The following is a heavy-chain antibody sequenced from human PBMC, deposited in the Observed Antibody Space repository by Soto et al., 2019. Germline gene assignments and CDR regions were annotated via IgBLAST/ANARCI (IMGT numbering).Heavy chain of an antibody. CDR1: GVTFTTHE. V-gene: IGHV1-69*01. Sequence: QVQLVQSGAEVRKTGSSVKVSCRAYGVTFTTHEFSWVRQGPGQGPEWMGGITPIFGTTKYAPKFQSRVTITADESTSTVYMELRSLRSDDTAVYYCARDQYRHGSGTYYVTGWDHWGQGTLVTVSS. J-gene: IGHJ4*02. D-gene: IGHD3-10*01. CDR3: ARDQYRHGSGTYYVTGWDH. CDR2: ITPIFGTT.